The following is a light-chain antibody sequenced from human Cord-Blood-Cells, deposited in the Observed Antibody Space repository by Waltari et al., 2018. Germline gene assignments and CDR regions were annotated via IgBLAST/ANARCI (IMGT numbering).Light chain of an antibody. J-gene: IGLJ1*01. CDR2: YDS. CDR3: QVWDSSSDRLYV. Sequence: SYVLTQPPSVSVAPGKTARITRGGNNIGSKSVHWYQQKPGQAPVLVIYYDSDRPSGIPERFSGSNSGNTATLTISRVEAGDEADYYCQVWDSSSDRLYVFGTGTKVTVL. CDR1: NIGSKS. V-gene: IGLV3-21*04.